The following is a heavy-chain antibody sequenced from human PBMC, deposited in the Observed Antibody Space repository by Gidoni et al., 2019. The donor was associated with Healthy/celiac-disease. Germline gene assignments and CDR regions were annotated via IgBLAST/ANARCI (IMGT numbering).Heavy chain of an antibody. CDR3: ARWGSRELSLYYYYYGMDV. D-gene: IGHD3-16*02. J-gene: IGHJ6*02. CDR1: GGSFSGYY. V-gene: IGHV4-34*01. CDR2: INHSGST. Sequence: QVQLQQWGAGLLKPSETLSLPCAVYGGSFSGYYWSWIRQPPGKGLEWIGEINHSGSTHYNPSLKSRVTISVDTSKNQFSLKLSSVTAADTAVYYCARWGSRELSLYYYYYGMDVWGQGTTVTVSS.